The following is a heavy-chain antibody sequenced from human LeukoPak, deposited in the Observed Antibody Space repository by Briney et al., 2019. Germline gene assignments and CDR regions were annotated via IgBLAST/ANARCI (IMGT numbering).Heavy chain of an antibody. CDR2: IWYDGSNK. Sequence: GGSLRLSCAASGFTFSSYGMHWVRQAPGKGLEWVAVIWYDGSNKYYADSVKGRFTISRDNSKNTLYLQMNSLRAEDTAVYYCAKEYSRLGYHMDVWGKGTTVTVSS. J-gene: IGHJ6*03. CDR3: AKEYSRLGYHMDV. D-gene: IGHD6-13*01. V-gene: IGHV3-33*06. CDR1: GFTFSSYG.